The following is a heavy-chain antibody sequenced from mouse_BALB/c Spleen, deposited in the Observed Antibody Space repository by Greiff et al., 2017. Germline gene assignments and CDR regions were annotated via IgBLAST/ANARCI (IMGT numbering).Heavy chain of an antibody. J-gene: IGHJ3*01. Sequence: VQLQQSGAELVKPGASVKLSCKASGYTFTSYYMYWVKQRPGQGLEWIGEINPSNGGTNFNEKFKSKATLTVDKSSSTAYMQLSSLTSEDSAVYYCTRDYGSSSVFAYWGQGTLVTVSA. CDR1: GYTFTSYY. CDR3: TRDYGSSSVFAY. D-gene: IGHD1-1*01. CDR2: INPSNGGT. V-gene: IGHV1S81*02.